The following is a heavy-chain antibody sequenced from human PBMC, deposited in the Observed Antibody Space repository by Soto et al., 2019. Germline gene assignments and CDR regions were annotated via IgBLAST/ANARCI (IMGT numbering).Heavy chain of an antibody. D-gene: IGHD3-3*01. CDR2: INPNSGGT. Sequence: AASVKVSCKASGYTFTGYYMHWVRQAPGQGLEWMGWINPNSGGTNYAQKFQGRVTMTRDTSISTAYMELSRLRSDDTAVYYCARAPSHYDFWSGYHNWFDPWGQGTLVTVSS. CDR1: GYTFTGYY. CDR3: ARAPSHYDFWSGYHNWFDP. J-gene: IGHJ5*02. V-gene: IGHV1-2*02.